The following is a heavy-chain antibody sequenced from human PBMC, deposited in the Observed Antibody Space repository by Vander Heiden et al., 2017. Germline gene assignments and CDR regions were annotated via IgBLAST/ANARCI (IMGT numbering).Heavy chain of an antibody. V-gene: IGHV3-21*01. J-gene: IGHJ6*02. CDR2: ISSSSSYI. CDR3: ARGVIPDATRYYGMDV. D-gene: IGHD2-2*01. CDR1: GFTFSTYS. Sequence: EVQLVESGGGLVQPGGSRRLSCVASGFTFSTYSMNWVRQAPGKGLEWVSAISSSSSYIYHADSLKGRFTISRDNAKNSLYLQMNSLRAEDTAVYYCARGVIPDATRYYGMDVWGRGTTVTVSS.